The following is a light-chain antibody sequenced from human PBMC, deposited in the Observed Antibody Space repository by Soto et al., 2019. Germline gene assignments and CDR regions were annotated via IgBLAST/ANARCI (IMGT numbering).Light chain of an antibody. CDR2: KAS. CDR3: QQYYNYPLT. CDR1: QSISNR. V-gene: IGKV1-5*03. J-gene: IGKJ1*01. Sequence: DIQMTQSPSTLSASVGDRVTITCRASQSISNRLAWYQQTPGKAPKLLIFKASTSQSGVPSSFSGSGSGTEFTLTISSLQPGDFATYYCQQYYNYPLTFGQGTKVDI.